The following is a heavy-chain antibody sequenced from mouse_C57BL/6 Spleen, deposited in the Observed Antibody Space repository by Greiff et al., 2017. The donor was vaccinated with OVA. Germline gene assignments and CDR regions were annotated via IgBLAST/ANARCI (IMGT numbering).Heavy chain of an antibody. V-gene: IGHV3-6*01. CDR3: ATRGSSYEGFAY. J-gene: IGHJ3*01. CDR1: GYSITSGYY. CDR2: ISYDGSN. D-gene: IGHD1-1*01. Sequence: EVQLQESGPGLVKPSQSLSLTCSVTGYSITSGYYWNWIRQFPGNKLEWMGYISYDGSNNYNPSLKNRISITRDTSKNQFFLKLNSVTTEDTATYYCATRGSSYEGFAYWGQGTLVTVSA.